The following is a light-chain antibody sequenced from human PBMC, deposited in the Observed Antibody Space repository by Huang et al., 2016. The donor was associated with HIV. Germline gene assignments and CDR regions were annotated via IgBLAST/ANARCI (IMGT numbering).Light chain of an antibody. CDR2: GAS. V-gene: IGKV1-39*01. CDR3: QQSYRTPRT. CDR1: QAIDKY. J-gene: IGKJ2*01. Sequence: DIQMTPFPTSLSASVEDRVTITCRAGQAIDKYLNWYQQKSGRAPRLLIYGASKLQSGVPSRFSGRASGTHFSLTINSLQPDDSAIYYCQQSYRTPRTFGQGTNVEI.